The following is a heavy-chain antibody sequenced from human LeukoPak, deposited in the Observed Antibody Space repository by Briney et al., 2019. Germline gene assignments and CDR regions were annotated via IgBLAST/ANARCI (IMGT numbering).Heavy chain of an antibody. CDR2: IISIFGTA. Sequence: ASVKVSCKATGCTFTGYFMHWVRQPRCKGLEWMGGIISIFGTANYTQKFQGRVTITADESTSTAYMELSRLRSEDTAVYYCAMDPRYCSSTSCFTYYYYYMDVWGKGTTVTVSS. CDR1: GCTFTGYF. J-gene: IGHJ6*03. CDR3: AMDPRYCSSTSCFTYYYYYMDV. D-gene: IGHD2-2*02. V-gene: IGHV1-69*13.